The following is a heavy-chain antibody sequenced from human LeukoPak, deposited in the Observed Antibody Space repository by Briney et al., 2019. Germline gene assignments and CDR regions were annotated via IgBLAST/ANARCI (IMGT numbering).Heavy chain of an antibody. Sequence: GASVKVSCKASGYTFTSYGISWVRQAPGQGLEWMGWISACNGNTNYAQKLQGRVTMTTDTSTSTAYMELRSLRSDDTAVYYCARVERFLEWLLWDYWGQGTLVTVSS. D-gene: IGHD3-3*01. CDR1: GYTFTSYG. CDR2: ISACNGNT. CDR3: ARVERFLEWLLWDY. V-gene: IGHV1-18*01. J-gene: IGHJ4*02.